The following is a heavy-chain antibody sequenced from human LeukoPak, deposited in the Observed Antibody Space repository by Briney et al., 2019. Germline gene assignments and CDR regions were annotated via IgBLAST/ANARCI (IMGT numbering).Heavy chain of an antibody. Sequence: PGGSLRLSCAASGFTFSSFWMHWVRQAPGEGLEWVSSIKGDGSSTNYADSVKGRFTISRNNAKNTLYLQMNSLRAEDKAVYYGARGAGGLGYRGQGNLVTVSS. J-gene: IGHJ4*02. CDR3: ARGAGGLGY. CDR1: GFTFSSFW. V-gene: IGHV3-74*01. D-gene: IGHD1-26*01. CDR2: IKGDGSST.